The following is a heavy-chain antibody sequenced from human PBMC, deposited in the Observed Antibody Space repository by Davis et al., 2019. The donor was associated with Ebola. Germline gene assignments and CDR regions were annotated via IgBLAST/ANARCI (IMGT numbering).Heavy chain of an antibody. CDR2: ISGSNGDT. V-gene: IGHV1-18*01. CDR3: ARVVDTSILYKYWYFDL. D-gene: IGHD5-18*01. Sequence: ASVTVSCKPSGYTFTGHSITWVRQAPGQGLEWMGYISGSNGDTMYAQKLQGRVTMTSDTSTSTAHLELRSLRSDETAIYYCARVVDTSILYKYWYFDLWGRGTLVTVSS. CDR1: GYTFTGHS. J-gene: IGHJ2*01.